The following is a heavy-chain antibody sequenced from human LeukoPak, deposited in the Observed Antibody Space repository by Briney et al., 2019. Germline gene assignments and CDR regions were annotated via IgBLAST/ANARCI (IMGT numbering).Heavy chain of an antibody. D-gene: IGHD1-7*01. CDR2: IYYSGST. CDR1: GGTISGGGYY. J-gene: IGHJ4*02. CDR3: ARSWNYSFSFDY. Sequence: PSQTLSLTCTVSGGTISGGGYYWSWIRQHPGKGLEWIGYIYYSGSTYYNPSHKSRVTISVDTSKNQFSLKLSSVTAADTAVYYCARSWNYSFSFDYWGQGTLVTVSS. V-gene: IGHV4-31*03.